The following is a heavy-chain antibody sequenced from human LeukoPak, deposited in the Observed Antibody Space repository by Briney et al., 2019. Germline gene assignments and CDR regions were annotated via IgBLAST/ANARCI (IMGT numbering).Heavy chain of an antibody. CDR1: GGSFSGYY. CDR2: INHSGST. D-gene: IGHD3-16*01. V-gene: IGHV4-34*01. CDR3: AKDRGGFFNDY. Sequence: SETLSLTCAVYGGSFSGYYWSWIRQPPGKGLEWIGEINHSGSTNYNPSLKSRVTISVDTSKNQFSLKLSSVTAADTAVYYCAKDRGGFFNDYWGQGTLVTVSS. J-gene: IGHJ4*02.